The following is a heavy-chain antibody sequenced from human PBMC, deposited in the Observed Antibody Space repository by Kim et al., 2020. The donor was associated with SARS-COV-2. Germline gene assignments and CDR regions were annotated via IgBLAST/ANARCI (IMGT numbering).Heavy chain of an antibody. CDR3: ARARSGSYAHYYYYGMDV. V-gene: IGHV4-34*01. D-gene: IGHD1-26*01. CDR2: INHSGST. CDR1: GGSFSGYY. J-gene: IGHJ6*02. Sequence: SETLSLTCAVYGGSFSGYYWSWIRQPPGKGLEWIGEINHSGSTNYNPSLKSRVTISVDTCKNQFSLKLSSVTAADTAVYYCARARSGSYAHYYYYGMDVLGQGTTVTVS.